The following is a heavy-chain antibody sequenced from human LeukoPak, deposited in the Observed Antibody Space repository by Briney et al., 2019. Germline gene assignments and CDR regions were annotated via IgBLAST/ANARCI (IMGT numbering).Heavy chain of an antibody. J-gene: IGHJ4*02. Sequence: PGGSLRLSCVASGFTFTDHPMNWVRQAPGKGLEWVSSISSSSSYLFYADSVKGRFTISRDNAKNSLYLQMNSLSAEDTAVYYCAGLETVVPGYWGQGTLVTVSS. CDR3: AGLETVVPGY. V-gene: IGHV3-21*01. CDR2: ISSSSSYL. D-gene: IGHD4-23*01. CDR1: GFTFTDHP.